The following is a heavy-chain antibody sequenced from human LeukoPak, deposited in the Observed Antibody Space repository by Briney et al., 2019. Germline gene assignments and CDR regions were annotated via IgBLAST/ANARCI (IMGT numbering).Heavy chain of an antibody. D-gene: IGHD6-13*01. CDR1: GFTFSTYA. V-gene: IGHV3-23*01. CDR2: ISGGGGST. CDR3: AKSPRSAADNWFDP. Sequence: PGGSLRLSCAASGFTFSTYAMNWVRQAPGKGLEWVSGISGGGGSTYYADSAKGRFTISRDNSKTTLYLQMNRLTVEATAVYYCAKSPRSAADNWFDPWGQGTLVTVSS. J-gene: IGHJ5*02.